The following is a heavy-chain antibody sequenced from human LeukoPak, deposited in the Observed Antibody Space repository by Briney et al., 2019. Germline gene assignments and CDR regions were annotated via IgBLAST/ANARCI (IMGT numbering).Heavy chain of an antibody. CDR2: INPNSGGT. J-gene: IGHJ4*02. D-gene: IGHD4-17*01. Sequence: APVKVSCKASGYTFTGYYMHWVRQAPGQGLEWMGWINPNSGGTNYAQKFQGRVTMTRDTSISTAYMELSRLRSDDTAVYYCAREPYGDYSPYFDYWGQGTLVTVSS. CDR3: AREPYGDYSPYFDY. CDR1: GYTFTGYY. V-gene: IGHV1-2*02.